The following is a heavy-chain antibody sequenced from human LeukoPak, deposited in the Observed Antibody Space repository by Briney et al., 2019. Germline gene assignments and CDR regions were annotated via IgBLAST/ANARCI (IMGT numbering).Heavy chain of an antibody. J-gene: IGHJ2*01. D-gene: IGHD1-1*01. CDR3: VRRTAYMEYFDL. CDR1: GYSFTTYW. V-gene: IGHV5-51*01. CDR2: IYPGDSDT. Sequence: GESLKISCKGSGYSFTTYWVGWVRPMPGKGLEWMGTIYPGDSDTRYSPSFQGQVTISADKSTSVAYLQWSSLKASDAAIYYCVRRTAYMEYFDLWGRGTLVTVSS.